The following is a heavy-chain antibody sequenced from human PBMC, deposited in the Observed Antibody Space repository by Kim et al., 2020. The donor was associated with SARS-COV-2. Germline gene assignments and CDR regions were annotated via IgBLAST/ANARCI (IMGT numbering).Heavy chain of an antibody. J-gene: IGHJ5*02. CDR3: ARGDYYDSSGLNWFDP. Sequence: SVKDRLNLSRDNAKSSLYLQMNSLRAEDTAVYYCARGDYYDSSGLNWFDPWGQGTLVTVSS. D-gene: IGHD3-22*01. V-gene: IGHV3-21*01.